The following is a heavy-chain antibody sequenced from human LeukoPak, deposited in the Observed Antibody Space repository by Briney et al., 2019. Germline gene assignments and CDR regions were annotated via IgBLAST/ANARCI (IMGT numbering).Heavy chain of an antibody. CDR1: GGSISSSSYY. D-gene: IGHD1-26*01. Sequence: SETLSLTCTVSGGSISSSSYYWGWIRQPPGKGLEWIGSIYYSGSTYYNPSLKSRVTISVDTSKNQFSLKLSSVTAADTAVYYCARSSPLGGYFDYWGQGTLVTVSS. V-gene: IGHV4-39*07. CDR3: ARSSPLGGYFDY. CDR2: IYYSGST. J-gene: IGHJ4*02.